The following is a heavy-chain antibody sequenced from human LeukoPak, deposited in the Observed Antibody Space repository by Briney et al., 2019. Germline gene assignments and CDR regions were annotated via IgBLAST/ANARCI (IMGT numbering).Heavy chain of an antibody. Sequence: GGTLRLSCAASGFTFSSYGMSWVRQAPGKGLEWVSAISGSGGSTYYADSVKGRFTISRDNSENTLYLQMNSLRAEDTAVYYCAKALRGPFDYWGQGTLVTVSS. V-gene: IGHV3-23*01. CDR1: GFTFSSYG. D-gene: IGHD3-10*01. CDR2: ISGSGGST. J-gene: IGHJ4*02. CDR3: AKALRGPFDY.